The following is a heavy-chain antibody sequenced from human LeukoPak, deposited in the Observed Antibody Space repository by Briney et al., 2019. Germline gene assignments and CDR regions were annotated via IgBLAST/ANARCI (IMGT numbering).Heavy chain of an antibody. J-gene: IGHJ6*03. CDR2: ISGSGGST. D-gene: IGHD4-11*01. V-gene: IGHV3-23*01. CDR1: GLTFSSYA. CDR3: AKGSHDYSNYPYVVFALIRIYYYYMDV. Sequence: GGSLRLSCAASGLTFSSYAMSWVRQAPGKGLEWVSAISGSGGSTYYADSVKGRFTISRDNSKNTLYLQMNSLRAEDTAVYYCAKGSHDYSNYPYVVFALIRIYYYYMDVWGKGTTVTVSS.